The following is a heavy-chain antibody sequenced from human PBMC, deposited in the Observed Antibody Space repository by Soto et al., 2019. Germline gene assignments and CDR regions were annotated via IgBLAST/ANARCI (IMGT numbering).Heavy chain of an antibody. J-gene: IGHJ6*02. CDR3: ARDQGSSVWWVCCMDV. CDR2: INAGNGNT. V-gene: IGHV1-3*01. CDR1: GYTFTSYG. Sequence: QVQFVQSGAEVKKPGASVKVSCKASGYTFTSYGLHWVRPAPGQRLEWLGWINAGNGNTQYSQKFQGRVTITRATSASTAYMELSSLRSEDTAVYYCARDQGSSVWWVCCMDVWGQGTTVTVSS. D-gene: IGHD6-19*01.